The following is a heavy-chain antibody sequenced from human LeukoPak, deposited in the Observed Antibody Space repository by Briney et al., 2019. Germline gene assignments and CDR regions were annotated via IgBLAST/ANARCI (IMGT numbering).Heavy chain of an antibody. V-gene: IGHV4-59*08. Sequence: PSETLSLTCAVYGGSFSGYYWSWIRQPPGKGLEWIGYIYYSGSTNYNPSLKSRVTISVDTSKNQFSLKLSSVTAADTAVYYCARQYCSGGSCYSRWFDYWGQGTLVTVSS. CDR1: GGSFSGYY. CDR3: ARQYCSGGSCYSRWFDY. CDR2: IYYSGST. J-gene: IGHJ4*02. D-gene: IGHD2-15*01.